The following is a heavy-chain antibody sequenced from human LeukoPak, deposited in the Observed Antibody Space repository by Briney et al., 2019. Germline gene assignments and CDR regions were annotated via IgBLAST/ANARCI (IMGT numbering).Heavy chain of an antibody. CDR2: ISYDGNDK. Sequence: GGSLRLSCAASGFTFSNYAMHWVRQAPGKGLEWVAIISYDGNDKYYTDSVKGRFTISRDKSKNTLYLQMNSLRAEDTAVYYCARDRDTAMGLWGQGTLVTVSS. J-gene: IGHJ4*02. D-gene: IGHD5-18*01. CDR3: ARDRDTAMGL. V-gene: IGHV3-30-3*01. CDR1: GFTFSNYA.